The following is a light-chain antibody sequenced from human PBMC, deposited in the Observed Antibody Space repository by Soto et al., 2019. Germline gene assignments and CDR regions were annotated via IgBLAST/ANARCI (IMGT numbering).Light chain of an antibody. CDR2: WAS. V-gene: IGKV4-1*01. J-gene: IGKJ4*01. CDR1: QSLLSSSNNKNY. CDR3: LQHYGAPLS. Sequence: DFVMTQSPDSLAVSLGERATINCKSSQSLLSSSNNKNYLAWFQQKPGHPPKMVISWASTRVSGVPDRFSGRGSGTDFTLTISSLQAEDVAVYFCLQHYGAPLSFGGGTKVEIK.